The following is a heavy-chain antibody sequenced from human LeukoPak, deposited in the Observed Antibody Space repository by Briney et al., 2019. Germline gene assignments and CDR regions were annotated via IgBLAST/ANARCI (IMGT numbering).Heavy chain of an antibody. V-gene: IGHV4-59*01. D-gene: IGHD5-24*01. J-gene: IGHJ4*02. Sequence: PSETLSLTCTVSGGSISSYCWSWIRQPPGKGLEWIGYIYYSGSTNYNPSLKSRVTISVDTSKNQFSLNLSSVTAADTAVYFCAWGRWLQLPYLWGQGTLVTVSS. CDR1: GGSISSYC. CDR2: IYYSGST. CDR3: AWGRWLQLPYL.